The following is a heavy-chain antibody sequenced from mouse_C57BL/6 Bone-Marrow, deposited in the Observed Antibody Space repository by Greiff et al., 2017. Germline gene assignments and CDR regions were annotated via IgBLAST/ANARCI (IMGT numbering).Heavy chain of an antibody. CDR1: GYSITSGYY. J-gene: IGHJ3*01. D-gene: IGHD2-3*01. CDR2: ISYDGSN. Sequence: DVKLQESGPGLVKPSQSLSLTCSVTGYSITSGYYWNWIRQFPGNNLEWMGYISYDGSNNYNPSLKNRISITRDTSKNQFFLKLNSVTTEDTATYYCARADGYFLWFAYWGQGTLVTVSA. CDR3: ARADGYFLWFAY. V-gene: IGHV3-6*01.